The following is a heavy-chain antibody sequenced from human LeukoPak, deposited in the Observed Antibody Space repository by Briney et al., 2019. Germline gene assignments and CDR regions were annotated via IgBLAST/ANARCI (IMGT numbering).Heavy chain of an antibody. CDR3: ARTQRITIFGVVIASTMDV. CDR1: GYTFTSYG. D-gene: IGHD3-3*01. J-gene: IGHJ6*03. V-gene: IGHV1-18*01. Sequence: ASVKVSCKASGYTFTSYGISWVRQAPGQGLEGMGWISAYNGNTNYAQKLQGRVTMTTDTSTSTAYMELRSLRSDDTAVYYCARTQRITIFGVVIASTMDVWGKGTTVTVSS. CDR2: ISAYNGNT.